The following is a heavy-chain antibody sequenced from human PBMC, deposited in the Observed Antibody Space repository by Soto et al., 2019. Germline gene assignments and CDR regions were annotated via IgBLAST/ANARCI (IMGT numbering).Heavy chain of an antibody. V-gene: IGHV4-30-2*01. D-gene: IGHD5-12*01. CDR3: AAGGGLPRYY. CDR1: GGSISSGGYS. J-gene: IGHJ4*02. Sequence: PSETLSLTCAVSGGSISSGGYSWSWIRQPPGKSLEWIGYIYHSGSTYYNPSLKSRVTISVDRSKNQFSLKLSSVTAADTAVYYCAAGGGLPRYYWGQGTLVTVSS. CDR2: IYHSGST.